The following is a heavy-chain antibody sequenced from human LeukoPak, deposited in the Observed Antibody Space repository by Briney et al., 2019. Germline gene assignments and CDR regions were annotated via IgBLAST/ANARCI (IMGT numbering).Heavy chain of an antibody. CDR1: GFTFSSYA. CDR3: ARAAHYSSSWYFDY. CDR2: ISYDGSNK. D-gene: IGHD6-13*01. J-gene: IGHJ4*02. Sequence: GGSLRLSCAASGFTFSSYAMHWVRQAPGKGLEWVAVISYDGSNKYYADSVKGRFTISRDNSKNTLYLQMNSLRAEDTAVYYCARAAHYSSSWYFDYWGQGTLVTVSS. V-gene: IGHV3-30-3*01.